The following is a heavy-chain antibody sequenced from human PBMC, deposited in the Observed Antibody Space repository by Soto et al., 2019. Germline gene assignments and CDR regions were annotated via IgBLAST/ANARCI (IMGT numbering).Heavy chain of an antibody. J-gene: IGHJ6*02. D-gene: IGHD2-2*03. CDR3: ARVDIVLVPAAMPAISDYYYGMDV. CDR2: ISSSGSTI. CDR1: GFTFSDYY. V-gene: IGHV3-11*01. Sequence: QVQLVESGGGLVKPGGSLRLSCAASGFTFSDYYMSWIRQAPGKGLEWVSYISSSGSTIYYADSVKGRFTISRDNAKNSLYLQMNSLRAEDTAVYYCARVDIVLVPAAMPAISDYYYGMDVWGQGTTVTVSS.